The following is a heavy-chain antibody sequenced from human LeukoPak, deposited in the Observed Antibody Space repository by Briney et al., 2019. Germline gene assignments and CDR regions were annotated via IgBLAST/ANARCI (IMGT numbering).Heavy chain of an antibody. V-gene: IGHV3-33*01. D-gene: IGHD4-23*01. Sequence: GGSLRLSCAASGFTFSSYGMHWVRQAPGKGLEWVAVIWYDGSNKYYADSVKGRLTISRDNSKNTLYLQMNSLRAEDTAVYYCARGRGADYGGNSGYFDYWGQGTLVTVSS. CDR1: GFTFSSYG. CDR3: ARGRGADYGGNSGYFDY. J-gene: IGHJ4*02. CDR2: IWYDGSNK.